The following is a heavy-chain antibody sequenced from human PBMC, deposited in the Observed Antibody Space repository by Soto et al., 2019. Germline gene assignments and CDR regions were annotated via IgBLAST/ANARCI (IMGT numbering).Heavy chain of an antibody. CDR2: ISGGGGTT. Sequence: GGSLRLSCAASGFTFSSYGMSRVRQAPGKGLEWVSGISGGGGTTYYADSVKGRFTISRDNSKSTLYLQMNSLRAEDTAVYYCAKDGSTTVVTSSFYWGQGTLVTVSS. D-gene: IGHD4-17*01. CDR1: GFTFSSYG. V-gene: IGHV3-23*01. CDR3: AKDGSTTVVTSSFY. J-gene: IGHJ4*02.